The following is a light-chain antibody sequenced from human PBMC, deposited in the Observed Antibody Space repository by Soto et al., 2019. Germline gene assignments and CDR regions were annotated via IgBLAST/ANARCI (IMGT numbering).Light chain of an antibody. CDR2: DAS. CDR3: HQRRNSIT. CDR1: QSIGSY. J-gene: IGKJ5*01. Sequence: EIFFSQSPVTLSLSLGEKVTPSFRASQSIGSYLGWLQQKPGQAPRLLIYDASKRATGIPGRFSGSGSGTDFTLTISSLEPEDFAVYYCHQRRNSITFGQGTRLEIK. V-gene: IGKV3-11*01.